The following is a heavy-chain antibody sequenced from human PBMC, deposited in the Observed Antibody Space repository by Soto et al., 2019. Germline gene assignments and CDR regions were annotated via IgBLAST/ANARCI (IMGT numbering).Heavy chain of an antibody. CDR3: TRLVVVATSGYVGFDH. CDR1: GGSIFSSDYY. J-gene: IGHJ4*02. CDR2: ISYSGST. Sequence: PSETLSLTCSVSGGSIFSSDYYWGWIRQASGKGLEWIGSISYSGSTLHNPSLRSRVTISVDTPKSQFSLKLSSATATDTAVYYCTRLVVVATSGYVGFDHWGQGTLVTVSS. D-gene: IGHD2-15*01. V-gene: IGHV4-39*01.